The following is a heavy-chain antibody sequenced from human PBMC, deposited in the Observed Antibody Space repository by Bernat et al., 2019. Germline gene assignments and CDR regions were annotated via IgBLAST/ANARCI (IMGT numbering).Heavy chain of an antibody. CDR1: GFSFSSYW. CDR2: IKGDGSSS. J-gene: IGHJ4*02. Sequence: EVQLVESGGGLVQPGGSLRLSCAASGFSFSSYWMHWVRQAPGKGLVWVSCIKGDGSSSNYADSVKGRFTISRDNAKNTLYLQLNSLRTEDTAVYYCGRQYDHWGQGTMVTVSS. CDR3: GRQYDH. V-gene: IGHV3-74*01. D-gene: IGHD3-3*01.